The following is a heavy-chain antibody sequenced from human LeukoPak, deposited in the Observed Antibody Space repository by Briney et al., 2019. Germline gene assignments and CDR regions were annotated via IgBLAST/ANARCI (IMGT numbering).Heavy chain of an antibody. V-gene: IGHV4-34*01. J-gene: IGHJ4*02. CDR1: GGSFSDYY. CDR2: INHSGSP. Sequence: LETLSLTCAVYGGSFSDYYWTWIRQPPGKGLEWIGEINHSGSPNNNPSLKSRVSISFDTSKNQFSLKLGSVTAADTAVYYCARVLYCSSTSCFYFDYWGQGTLVTVSS. CDR3: ARVLYCSSTSCFYFDY. D-gene: IGHD2-2*01.